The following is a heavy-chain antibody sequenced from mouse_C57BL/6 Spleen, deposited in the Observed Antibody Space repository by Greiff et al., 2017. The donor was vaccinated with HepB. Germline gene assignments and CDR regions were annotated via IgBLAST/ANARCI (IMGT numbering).Heavy chain of an antibody. CDR2: ILPGSGST. CDR1: GYTFTGYW. V-gene: IGHV1-9*01. CDR3: ARRGGWDYRYFDV. D-gene: IGHD1-1*02. J-gene: IGHJ1*03. Sequence: QVQLQQSGAELMKPGASVKLSCKATGYTFTGYWIEWVKQRPGHGLEWIGEILPGSGSTNYNEKFKGKATFTADTSSNTAHMQLSGLTTEDSAIYYCARRGGWDYRYFDVWGTGTTVTVSS.